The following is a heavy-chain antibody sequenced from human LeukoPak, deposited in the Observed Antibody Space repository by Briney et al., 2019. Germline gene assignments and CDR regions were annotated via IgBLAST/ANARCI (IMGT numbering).Heavy chain of an antibody. J-gene: IGHJ4*02. D-gene: IGHD1-26*01. CDR2: ISYDGSNK. Sequence: PGGSLRLSCAASGFTFSSYAMHWVRQAPGKGLEWVAVISYDGSNKYYADSVKGRFTISRDNSKNTLYLQMNSLRAEDTAVYYCARVWEDGDYFDCWGQGTLVTVSS. CDR3: ARVWEDGDYFDC. CDR1: GFTFSSYA. V-gene: IGHV3-30-3*01.